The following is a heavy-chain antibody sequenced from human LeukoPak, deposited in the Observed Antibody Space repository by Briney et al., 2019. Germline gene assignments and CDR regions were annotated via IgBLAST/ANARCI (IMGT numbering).Heavy chain of an antibody. CDR3: AKDLSGRKGSFDH. Sequence: PGGSLRLSCAASGFTFSSYWMSWVRQAPGKGLEWVAVISYDRSNIYYGDSVKGRFTISRDNSKNTLNLQMNSLRVEDTAVYYCAKDLSGRKGSFDHWGQGTLVTVSS. CDR2: ISYDRSNI. CDR1: GFTFSSYW. D-gene: IGHD3-10*01. V-gene: IGHV3-30*18. J-gene: IGHJ4*02.